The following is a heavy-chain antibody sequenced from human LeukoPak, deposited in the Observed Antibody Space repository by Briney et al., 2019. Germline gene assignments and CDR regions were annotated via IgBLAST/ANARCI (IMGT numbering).Heavy chain of an antibody. Sequence: PGESLKISCKGSGYSFTSYWIGWVRQMPGKGLEWMGIIYPGDSDTRYSPSFQGQVTISADKSISTAYLQGSSLKASDTAMYYCARRLNGRSGYSYGQIDYWGQGTLVTVSS. D-gene: IGHD5-18*01. CDR1: GYSFTSYW. J-gene: IGHJ4*02. V-gene: IGHV5-51*01. CDR2: IYPGDSDT. CDR3: ARRLNGRSGYSYGQIDY.